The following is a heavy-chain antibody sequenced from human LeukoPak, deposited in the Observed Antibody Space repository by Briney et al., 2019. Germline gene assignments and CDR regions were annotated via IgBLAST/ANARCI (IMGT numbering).Heavy chain of an antibody. V-gene: IGHV1-2*02. CDR2: INPNSGGT. J-gene: IGHJ4*02. D-gene: IGHD3-22*01. CDR1: GYTFTGYY. Sequence: GASVKVSCKASGYTFTGYYMHWVRQAPAQGLEWMGWINPNSGGTNYAQKFQGRVTMTRDTSISTAYMELSRLRSDDTAVYYCARADTMIVVPGDYWGQGTLVTVSS. CDR3: ARADTMIVVPGDY.